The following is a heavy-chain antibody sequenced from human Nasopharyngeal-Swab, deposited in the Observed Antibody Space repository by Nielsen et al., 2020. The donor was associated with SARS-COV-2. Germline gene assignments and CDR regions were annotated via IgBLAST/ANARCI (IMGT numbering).Heavy chain of an antibody. D-gene: IGHD3-10*01. Sequence: ASVKVSCKASGYTFTSYYMHWVRQSPGQGLEWMGIINPSGGSTSYAQKFQGRVTMTRDTSTSTVYMELSSLRSEDTAVYYCARVAYYYGSGSYKSPLSVDPWGQGTLVTVSS. CDR1: GYTFTSYY. CDR3: ARVAYYYGSGSYKSPLSVDP. V-gene: IGHV1-46*01. CDR2: INPSGGST. J-gene: IGHJ5*02.